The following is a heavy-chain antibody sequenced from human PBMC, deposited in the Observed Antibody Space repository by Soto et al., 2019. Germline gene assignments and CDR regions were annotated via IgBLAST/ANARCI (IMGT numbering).Heavy chain of an antibody. J-gene: IGHJ5*02. CDR1: GYTFTSYG. CDR3: ARLKSYDILTGYSTWFDP. CDR2: ISAYNGNT. V-gene: IGHV1-18*01. D-gene: IGHD3-9*01. Sequence: ASVKVSCKASGYTFTSYGISWVRQAPGQGLEWMGWISAYNGNTNYAQKLQGRVTMTTDTSTSTAYMELRSLRSDDTAVYYCARLKSYDILTGYSTWFDPWGQGTLVTVSS.